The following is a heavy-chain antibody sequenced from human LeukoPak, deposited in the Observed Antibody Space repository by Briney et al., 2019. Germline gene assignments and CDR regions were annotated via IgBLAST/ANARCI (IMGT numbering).Heavy chain of an antibody. J-gene: IGHJ4*02. V-gene: IGHV3-23*01. Sequence: PGRSLRLSCAASGFTFDDYAMHWVRQAPGKGLEWVSGISGSGGSTYYADSVKGRFTISRDNSKNTLYLQMNSLRAEDTAVYYCAERASGSYSKGYWGQGTLVTVSS. D-gene: IGHD1-26*01. CDR1: GFTFDDYA. CDR3: AERASGSYSKGY. CDR2: ISGSGGST.